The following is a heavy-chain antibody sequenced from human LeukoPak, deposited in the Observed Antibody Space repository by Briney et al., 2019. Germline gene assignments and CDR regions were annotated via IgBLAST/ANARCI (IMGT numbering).Heavy chain of an antibody. CDR3: AKAGDSSGSSDY. CDR1: GFTFSSYW. J-gene: IGHJ4*02. V-gene: IGHV3-30*18. Sequence: QTGGSLRLSCAASGFTFSSYWMSWVRQAPGKGLEWVAVISYDGSNKYYADSVKGRFTISRDNSKNTLYLQMNSLRAEDTAVYYCAKAGDSSGSSDYWGQGTLVTVSS. CDR2: ISYDGSNK. D-gene: IGHD3-22*01.